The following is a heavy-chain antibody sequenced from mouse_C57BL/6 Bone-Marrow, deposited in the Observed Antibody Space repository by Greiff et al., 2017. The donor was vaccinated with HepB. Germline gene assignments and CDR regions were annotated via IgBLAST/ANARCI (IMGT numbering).Heavy chain of an antibody. D-gene: IGHD2-5*01. J-gene: IGHJ2*01. Sequence: VQLQQPGAELVMPGASVKLSCKASGYTFTSYWMHWVKQRPGQGLEWIGEIDPSDSYTNYNQKFKGKSTLTVDKSSSTAYMQLSSLTSEDSAVYYCARSRIVTTIDYWGQGTTLTVSS. V-gene: IGHV1-69*01. CDR2: IDPSDSYT. CDR1: GYTFTSYW. CDR3: ARSRIVTTIDY.